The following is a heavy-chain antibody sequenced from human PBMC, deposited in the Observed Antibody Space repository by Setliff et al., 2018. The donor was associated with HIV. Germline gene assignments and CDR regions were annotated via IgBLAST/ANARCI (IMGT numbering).Heavy chain of an antibody. CDR3: ARRAQGLRSGSHVGWFDP. Sequence: ASVKVSCKASGYTFTGYYMHWVRQAPGQGLEWMGRINPNSGGTNYAQKFQGRVTMTRDTSISTAYMELSRLRSDDTAVYYCARRAQGLRSGSHVGWFDPWGQGTLVTVSS. CDR1: GYTFTGYY. V-gene: IGHV1-2*06. J-gene: IGHJ5*02. D-gene: IGHD3-3*01. CDR2: INPNSGGT.